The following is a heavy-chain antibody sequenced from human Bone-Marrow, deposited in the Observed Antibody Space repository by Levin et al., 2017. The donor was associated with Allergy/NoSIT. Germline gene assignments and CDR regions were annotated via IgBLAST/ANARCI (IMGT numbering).Heavy chain of an antibody. J-gene: IGHJ1*01. V-gene: IGHV3-21*01. D-gene: IGHD1-26*01. CDR1: GFSFSSYM. CDR2: ISPSSGYI. Sequence: PGGSLRLSCAASGFSFSSYMMNWVRQAPGKGLEWVASISPSSGYIYYADSVKGRFTISRDNAQSSLFLQVNTLRAEDTAVYYCCSGRAGCYVPYYFHHWGQGTLVTVS. CDR3: CSGRAGCYVPYYFHH.